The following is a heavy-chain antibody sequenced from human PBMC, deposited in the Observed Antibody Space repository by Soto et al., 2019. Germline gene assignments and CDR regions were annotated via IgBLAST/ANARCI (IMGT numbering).Heavy chain of an antibody. J-gene: IGHJ4*02. CDR1: GFTFGDYA. V-gene: IGHV3-49*04. CDR3: TRVEIEYYYDSSGYRPFDY. Sequence: SLILSCTASGFTFGDYAMSWVRQAPGKGLEWVGFIRSKAYGGTTEYAASVKGRFTISRDDSKSIAYLQMNSLKTEDTAVYYCTRVEIEYYYDSSGYRPFDYWGQGTLVTVSS. CDR2: IRSKAYGGTT. D-gene: IGHD3-22*01.